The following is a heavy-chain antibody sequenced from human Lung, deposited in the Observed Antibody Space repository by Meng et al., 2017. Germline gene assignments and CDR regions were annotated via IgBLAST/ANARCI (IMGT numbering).Heavy chain of an antibody. V-gene: IGHV3-7*01. CDR2: INLDGSDK. CDR1: GFSFTSYH. Sequence: GGSLRLSCVASGFSFTSYHMTWVRQAPGKGLEWVANINLDGSDKAYADSVKGRFTISRDNSQNSPYLQINSLRAEDTAVYYCARDPNHGDPGVRDFWGQGTLVTVSS. J-gene: IGHJ4*02. D-gene: IGHD4-17*01. CDR3: ARDPNHGDPGVRDF.